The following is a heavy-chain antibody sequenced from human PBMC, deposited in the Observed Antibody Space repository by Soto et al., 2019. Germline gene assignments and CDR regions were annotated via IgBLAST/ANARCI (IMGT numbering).Heavy chain of an antibody. CDR3: ARDVGLGDLSPRTSYYSVRAV. CDR2: TSKDGGRD. V-gene: IGHV3-30*04. D-gene: IGHD3-10*01. J-gene: IGHJ6*02. CDR1: GFTLSSYS. Sequence: QVQLVESGGGVVQPGKSLRLSCASSGFTLSSYSLHWVRQPPGKGLEWVAVTSKDGGRDYHADSVRGRFTISRDHSKSTLYLEMNSLRTEDTALYFCARDVGLGDLSPRTSYYSVRAVWGRGTTVTVSS.